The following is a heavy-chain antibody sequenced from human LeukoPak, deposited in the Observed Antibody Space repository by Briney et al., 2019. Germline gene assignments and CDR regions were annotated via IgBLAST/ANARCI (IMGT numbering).Heavy chain of an antibody. D-gene: IGHD2-2*01. V-gene: IGHV1-46*01. CDR1: GYTFTSYY. CDR3: ARDCSTSSCSHAFDI. CDR2: INPSGGST. Sequence: GASVKVSCKASGYTFTSYYMHWVRQAPGQGLEWMGIINPSGGSTSYAQKFQGRVTMTRDMSTSTVYMELSSLRSEDTAVYYCARDCSTSSCSHAFDIWGQGTMVTVSS. J-gene: IGHJ3*02.